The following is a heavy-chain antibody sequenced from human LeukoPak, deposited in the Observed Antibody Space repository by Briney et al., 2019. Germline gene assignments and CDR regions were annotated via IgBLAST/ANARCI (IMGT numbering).Heavy chain of an antibody. CDR2: ITGSGGST. CDR1: GFTFSTYV. CDR3: ARNVGI. Sequence: QAGGSLRLSCAASGFTFSTYVVNWVRQAPGKGLEWVSTITGSGGSTYYADSVKGRFTISRDNSKNTLYLQMNSLRAEDTAVYYCARNVGIWGQGTLVTVSS. V-gene: IGHV3-23*01. J-gene: IGHJ4*02. D-gene: IGHD1-1*01.